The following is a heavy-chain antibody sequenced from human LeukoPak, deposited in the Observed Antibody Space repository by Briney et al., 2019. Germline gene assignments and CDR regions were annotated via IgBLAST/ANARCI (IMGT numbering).Heavy chain of an antibody. D-gene: IGHD2-2*01. J-gene: IGHJ1*01. CDR2: INPNSGGT. Sequence: GASVKVSCKASGYTFTGYYMHWVRQAPGQGLEWMGWINPNSGGTNYAQKFQGRVTMTRDTSISTAYMELSRLRSDDTAVYYCARGDGPAAIEYFQHWGQGTLVTVSS. CDR1: GYTFTGYY. V-gene: IGHV1-2*02. CDR3: ARGDGPAAIEYFQH.